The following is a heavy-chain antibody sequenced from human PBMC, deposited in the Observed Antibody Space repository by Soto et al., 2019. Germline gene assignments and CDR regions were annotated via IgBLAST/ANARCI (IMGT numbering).Heavy chain of an antibody. V-gene: IGHV3-48*02. J-gene: IGHJ4*02. Sequence: EVQLVDSGGGLVQPGGSLRLSCAASGFTFSSYTMNWVRQAPGKGLEWISYISSSSRTIYYADSVKGRFTISRDNAQNSLYLQMTSLRDEDTAVYYCARVPTRALDYWGQGTLVTVSS. CDR3: ARVPTRALDY. D-gene: IGHD1-26*01. CDR1: GFTFSSYT. CDR2: ISSSSRTI.